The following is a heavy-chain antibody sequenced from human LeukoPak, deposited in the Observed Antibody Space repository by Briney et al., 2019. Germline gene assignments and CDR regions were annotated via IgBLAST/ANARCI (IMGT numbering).Heavy chain of an antibody. CDR2: MNPNSGNT. V-gene: IGHV1-8*01. CDR1: GYTFTTYD. Sequence: ASVKVSCKASGYTFTTYDINWVRQVTGQGLEWMGWMNPNSGNTGYAQKIQGRVTMTRNTSINTAYMELSSLRSEDTAVYYCARGRGSGHKENWFDPWGQGTLVTVSS. CDR3: ARGRGSGHKENWFDP. J-gene: IGHJ5*02. D-gene: IGHD6-19*01.